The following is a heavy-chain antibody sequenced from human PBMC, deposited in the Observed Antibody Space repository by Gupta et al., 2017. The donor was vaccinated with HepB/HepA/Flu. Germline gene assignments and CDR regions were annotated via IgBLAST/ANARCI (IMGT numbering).Heavy chain of an antibody. CDR3: AHRHSTSSFFDF. J-gene: IGHJ4*02. CDR1: GFSLITSSVG. CDR2: IYWDDDK. Sequence: QITLKEYGPTLVKPTQTLTLTCTFSGFSLITSSVGVGWIRQPPGKALEWLTLIYWDDDKRYSPSLKNRLTITKDTSKNQVVLTMTNVDPVDTATYYCAHRHSTSSFFDFWGQGTLVTVSS. D-gene: IGHD6-6*01. V-gene: IGHV2-5*02.